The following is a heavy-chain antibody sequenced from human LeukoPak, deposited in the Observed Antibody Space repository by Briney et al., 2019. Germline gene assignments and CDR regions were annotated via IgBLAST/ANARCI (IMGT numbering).Heavy chain of an antibody. CDR2: ISAYNGNT. CDR1: GYTFTNYD. D-gene: IGHD2-15*01. CDR3: ARVESGGSWSYYYMDV. Sequence: ASVKVSCKASGYTFTNYDISWVPQAPGQGLEWMGWISAYNGNTNYAQKLQGRVTMTTDTSTSTAYMELRSLRSDDTAVYYCARVESGGSWSYYYMDVWGKGTTVTVSS. V-gene: IGHV1-18*01. J-gene: IGHJ6*03.